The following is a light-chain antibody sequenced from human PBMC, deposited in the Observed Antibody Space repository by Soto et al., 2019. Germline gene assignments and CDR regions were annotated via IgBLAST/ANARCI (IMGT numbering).Light chain of an antibody. CDR1: ESVHSN. Sequence: EMVMTQSPATLSVSPGERVTLSCRASESVHSNLAWYQQKPGQGPSLLIYYASTRAAGVHDRITGGGSATDFTLTISSQQDDDFGDYYCQHCSNWPPTFGPGTRVEIK. V-gene: IGKV3-15*01. CDR3: QHCSNWPPT. J-gene: IGKJ3*01. CDR2: YAS.